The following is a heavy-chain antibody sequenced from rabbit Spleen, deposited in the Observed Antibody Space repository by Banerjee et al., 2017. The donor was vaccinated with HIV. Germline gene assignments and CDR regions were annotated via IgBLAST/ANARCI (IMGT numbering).Heavy chain of an antibody. CDR1: GFDFSSYG. Sequence: QEQLVESGGGLVQPGGSLKLSCKASGFDFSSYGVSWVRQGPGKGLEWIGYIDPVFGSTNYATWVNGRFTISSHNAQNTLYLQLNSLTVADTATYFCVRDAGYAGYGDANLWGQGTLVTVS. V-gene: IGHV1S47*01. CDR3: VRDAGYAGYGDANL. J-gene: IGHJ4*01. D-gene: IGHD7-1*01. CDR2: IDPVFGST.